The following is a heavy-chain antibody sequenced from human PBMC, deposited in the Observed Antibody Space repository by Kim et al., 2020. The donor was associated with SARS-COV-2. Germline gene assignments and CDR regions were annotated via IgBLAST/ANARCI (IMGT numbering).Heavy chain of an antibody. Sequence: KGRFTISRDNAKNSLYLQMNRLSAEETAVYYCAREDIVVVGTTHYYYGMDVWGQGTTVTVSS. V-gene: IGHV3-11*06. D-gene: IGHD2-15*01. J-gene: IGHJ6*02. CDR3: AREDIVVVGTTHYYYGMDV.